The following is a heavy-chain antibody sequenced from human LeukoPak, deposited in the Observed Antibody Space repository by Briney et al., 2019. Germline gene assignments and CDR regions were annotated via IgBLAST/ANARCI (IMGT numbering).Heavy chain of an antibody. CDR1: GGSISRYY. CDR3: ARSDYHNSGSHTVFDAFDI. V-gene: IGHV4-59*01. D-gene: IGHD3-10*01. Sequence: SETLSLTCTVSGGSISRYYWSWIRRPPGKGLEWIGYIDDSGNNNYNPSLKSQVTISVDKSKNQFSLKLSFVTAADTAMYYCARSDYHNSGSHTVFDAFDIWGQGTRVTVSS. CDR2: IDDSGNN. J-gene: IGHJ3*02.